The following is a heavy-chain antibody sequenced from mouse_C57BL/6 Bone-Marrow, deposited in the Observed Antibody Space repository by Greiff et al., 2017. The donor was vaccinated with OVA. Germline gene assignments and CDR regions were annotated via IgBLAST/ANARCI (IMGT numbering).Heavy chain of an antibody. CDR3: ARWGYYGSSWAY. V-gene: IGHV7-3*01. CDR2: IRNKANGYTT. CDR1: GFTFTDYY. D-gene: IGHD1-1*01. Sequence: EVQGVESGGGLVQPGGSLSLSCAASGFTFTDYYMSWVRQPPGKALEWLGFIRNKANGYTTEYSASVKGRFTISRDNSQSILYLQMNALRAEDSATYYCARWGYYGSSWAYWGQGTLVTVSA. J-gene: IGHJ3*01.